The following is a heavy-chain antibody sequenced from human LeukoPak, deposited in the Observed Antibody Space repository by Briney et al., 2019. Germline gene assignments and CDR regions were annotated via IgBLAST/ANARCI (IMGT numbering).Heavy chain of an antibody. CDR2: ISGSGSTI. CDR3: ARDLGSSWPQNWFDP. Sequence: GGSLRLSCAASGFTFSSYAMSWVRQAPGKGLEWVSAISGSGSTIYYADSVKGRFTISRDNAKNSLYLQMNSLRAEDTAVYYCARDLGSSWPQNWFDPWGQGTLVTVSS. D-gene: IGHD6-13*01. CDR1: GFTFSSYA. V-gene: IGHV3-23*01. J-gene: IGHJ5*02.